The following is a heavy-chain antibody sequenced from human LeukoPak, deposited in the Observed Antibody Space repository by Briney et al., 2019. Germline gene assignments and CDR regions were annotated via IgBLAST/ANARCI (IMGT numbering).Heavy chain of an antibody. CDR1: GFTFSSYG. V-gene: IGHV3-30*03. CDR2: ISYDGSNK. Sequence: PGRSLRLSCAASGFTFSSYGMHWVRQAPGKGLEWVAVISYDGSNKYYADSVKGRFTISRDNAKNSLYLQMNSLRAEDTAVYYCARDHYYGPLNWFDPWGQGTLVTVSS. CDR3: ARDHYYGPLNWFDP. J-gene: IGHJ5*02. D-gene: IGHD3-10*01.